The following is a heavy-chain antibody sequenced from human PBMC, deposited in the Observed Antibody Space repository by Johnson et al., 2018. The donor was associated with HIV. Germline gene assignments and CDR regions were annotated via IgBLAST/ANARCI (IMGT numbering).Heavy chain of an antibody. V-gene: IGHV3-13*01. D-gene: IGHD2-2*01. CDR1: GFTFSSYD. Sequence: EVQLVESGGGFVQPGRSLRLSCAASGFTFSSYDMHWVRQATGTGLEWVSAIGTAGDTYYPGSVKGGFTISRENAKNSLYLKMNSLSAGDTAVFYCARGGVVHDAFDMWGQGTMVTVSS. CDR3: ARGGVVHDAFDM. CDR2: IGTAGDT. J-gene: IGHJ3*02.